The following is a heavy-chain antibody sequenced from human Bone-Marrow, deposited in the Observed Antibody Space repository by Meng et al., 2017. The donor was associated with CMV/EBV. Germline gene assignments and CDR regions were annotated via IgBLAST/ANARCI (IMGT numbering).Heavy chain of an antibody. Sequence: SETLSLTCTVSGGSVSSGSYYWSWIRQPPGKGLEWIGYIYYSGSTNYNPSLKSRVTISVDTSKNQFSLKLSSVTAADTAVYYCARVRYYYDSSGYYDYYYYYGMDVWGQGNTVTVSS. CDR2: IYYSGST. D-gene: IGHD3-22*01. CDR1: GGSVSSGSYY. J-gene: IGHJ6*02. CDR3: ARVRYYYDSSGYYDYYYYYGMDV. V-gene: IGHV4-61*01.